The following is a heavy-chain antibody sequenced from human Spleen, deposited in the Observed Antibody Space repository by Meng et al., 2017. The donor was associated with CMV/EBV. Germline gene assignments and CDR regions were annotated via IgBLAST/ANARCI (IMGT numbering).Heavy chain of an antibody. V-gene: IGHV3-73*01. CDR3: TRDSTRYCTTTGCSLVDGGTYYGMDV. CDR1: GFIFSGSA. CDR2: IRTKPNTYAT. J-gene: IGHJ6*01. D-gene: IGHD2-2*01. Sequence: GGSLRLSCAASGFIFSGSAVHWVRQAPGKGLEWVGRIRTKPNTYATAYAVSVKGRFTISRDDSKNTAYLQMNSLKIEDTAMYYCTRDSTRYCTTTGCSLVDGGTYYGMDVWGPRDHGHRLL.